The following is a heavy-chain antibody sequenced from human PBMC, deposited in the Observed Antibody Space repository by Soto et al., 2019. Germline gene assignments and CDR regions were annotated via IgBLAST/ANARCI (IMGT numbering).Heavy chain of an antibody. V-gene: IGHV3-7*03. D-gene: IGHD4-17*01. CDR3: ARDVGYGDYESAFDI. CDR1: GFTLSSYW. Sequence: LSCAASGFTLSSYWMSWVRQAPGKGLEWVANIKQDGSEKYYVDSVKGRFTISRDNVKNSLYLQMNSLRAEDTAVYYCARDVGYGDYESAFDIWGQGTMVTVSS. CDR2: IKQDGSEK. J-gene: IGHJ3*02.